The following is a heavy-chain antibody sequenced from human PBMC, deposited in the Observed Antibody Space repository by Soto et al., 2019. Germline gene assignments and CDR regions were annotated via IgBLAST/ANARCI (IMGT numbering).Heavy chain of an antibody. CDR2: MNPNSGNT. CDR3: ASAAVRGDFDAFDI. D-gene: IGHD2-21*02. V-gene: IGHV1-8*01. J-gene: IGHJ3*02. Sequence: GASVKVSCKPSGYTFTSYDINWVRQATGQGLEWMGWMNPNSGNTGYAQKFQGRVTMTRNTSISTAYMELSSLRSEDTAVYYCASAAVRGDFDAFDIWGQGTMVTVSS. CDR1: GYTFTSYD.